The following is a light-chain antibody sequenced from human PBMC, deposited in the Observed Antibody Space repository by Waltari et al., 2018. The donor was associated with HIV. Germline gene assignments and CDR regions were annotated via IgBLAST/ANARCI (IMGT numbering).Light chain of an antibody. CDR2: DAS. CDR3: QQYDNLPLT. CDR1: QDISNY. Sequence: DIQMTQSPSSLSASVGARVTITCQASQDISNYLNWYQQKPGKAPKLLIYDASNLETGVPSSFSGSGSGTDFTFTISSLQPEDIATYYCQQYDNLPLTFGPGTKVDIK. V-gene: IGKV1-33*01. J-gene: IGKJ3*01.